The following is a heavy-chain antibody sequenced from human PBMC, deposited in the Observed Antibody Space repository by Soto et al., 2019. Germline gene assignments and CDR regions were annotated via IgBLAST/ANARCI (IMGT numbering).Heavy chain of an antibody. D-gene: IGHD1-1*01. Sequence: PGGSLRLSCSASGFTFSTYGMHWVRQAPGKGLEWVAVISYDGNYQYYADSVKGRFTISRDNSKNTLYLEMNSLRIEDTAVYSCAKDVATSGSKYFYGMDVWGQGTTVTVSS. CDR3: AKDVATSGSKYFYGMDV. J-gene: IGHJ6*02. CDR2: ISYDGNYQ. CDR1: GFTFSTYG. V-gene: IGHV3-30*18.